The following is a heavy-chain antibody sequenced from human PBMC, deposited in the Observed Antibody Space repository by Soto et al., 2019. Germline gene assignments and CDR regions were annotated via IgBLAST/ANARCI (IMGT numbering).Heavy chain of an antibody. CDR1: GGSFSGYY. CDR2: INHSGST. Sequence: SETLSLTCAVYGGSFSGYYWSWIRQPPGKGLEWIGEINHSGSTNYNPSLKSRVTISVDTSKNQFSLKLSSVTAADTAVYYCARGFDYVGSWYGYWGQGTLVTVSS. J-gene: IGHJ4*02. V-gene: IGHV4-34*01. D-gene: IGHD6-13*01. CDR3: ARGFDYVGSWYGY.